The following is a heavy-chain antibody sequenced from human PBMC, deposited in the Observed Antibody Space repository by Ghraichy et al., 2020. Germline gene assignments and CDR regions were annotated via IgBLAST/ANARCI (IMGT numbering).Heavy chain of an antibody. CDR3: ARHRGPLPSGGYGMDV. CDR1: GYTFTGYY. CDR2: INPNSGGT. Sequence: ASVKVSCKASGYTFTGYYMHWVRQAPGQGLEWMGWINPNSGGTNYAQKFQGRVTMTRDTSISTAYMELSRLRSDDTAVYYCARHRGPLPSGGYGMDVWGQGTTVTVSS. V-gene: IGHV1-2*02. J-gene: IGHJ6*02. D-gene: IGHD3-3*01.